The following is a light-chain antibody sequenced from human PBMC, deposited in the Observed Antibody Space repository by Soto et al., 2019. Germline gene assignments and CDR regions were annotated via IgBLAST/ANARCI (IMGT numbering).Light chain of an antibody. V-gene: IGLV2-23*01. CDR2: EGS. CDR3: CSYAGRPYV. CDR1: SGDVGSYNL. J-gene: IGLJ1*01. Sequence: QSVLTQPASVSGSPGQSITISCTGTSGDVGSYNLVSWYQQHPGKAPKLMIYEGSKRPSGVSNRFSGSKSGNTASLTISGLQAEDGADYYCCSYAGRPYVFGTGTKVTVL.